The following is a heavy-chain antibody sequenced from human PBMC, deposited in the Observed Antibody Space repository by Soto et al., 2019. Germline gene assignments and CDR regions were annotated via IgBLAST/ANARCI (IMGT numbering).Heavy chain of an antibody. CDR1: GFTFDDYA. V-gene: IGHV3-9*01. CDR3: AKGRGMDV. J-gene: IGHJ6*02. CDR2: ISWNSGSI. Sequence: EVQLVESGGGLVQPGRSLRLSCAASGFTFDDYAMHWVRQAPGKGLEWVSGISWNSGSIGYADSVKGRFTISRDNAKNSLYLQMNSLRAEDTALYYCAKGRGMDVWGQGTTVTVSS.